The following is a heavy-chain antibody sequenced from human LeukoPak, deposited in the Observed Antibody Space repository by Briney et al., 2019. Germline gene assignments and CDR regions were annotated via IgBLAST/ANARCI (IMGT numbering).Heavy chain of an antibody. D-gene: IGHD2-21*02. CDR1: GFTFSASY. CDR2: ISGSGAGT. J-gene: IGHJ4*02. V-gene: IGHV3-23*01. CDR3: VKDLGYMVTTFDC. Sequence: PGGSLRLSCAASGFTFSASYMTWVRQAPGKGLEWVSGISGSGAGTYYADSVKGRFTISRDNSKNTLYLQMNSLRAEDTAIYYCVKDLGYMVTTFDCWGQGTLVTVSS.